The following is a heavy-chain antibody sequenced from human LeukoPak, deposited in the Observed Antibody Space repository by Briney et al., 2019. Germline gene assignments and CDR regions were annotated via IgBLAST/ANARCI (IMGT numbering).Heavy chain of an antibody. V-gene: IGHV4-59*01. CDR3: ARVASDDAFDI. CDR1: GGSINSYY. J-gene: IGHJ3*02. Sequence: SETLSLTCTVSGGSINSYYWSWIRQPPGKGLEWIGNIYYSGSTNYNPSLKSRVTISVDTSKNQFSLKLSSVTAADTAVYYCARVASDDAFDIWGQGTMVTVSS. CDR2: IYYSGST.